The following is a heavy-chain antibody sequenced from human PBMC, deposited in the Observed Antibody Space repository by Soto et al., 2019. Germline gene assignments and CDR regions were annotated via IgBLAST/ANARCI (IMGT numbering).Heavy chain of an antibody. J-gene: IGHJ5*02. CDR3: ARGAPAWAAAGHNLFDP. CDR1: GYTFTCYS. V-gene: IGHV1-2*02. Sequence: GASAELSCKASGYTFTCYSMHWVRQAPGKGLEWMGWINPNSGGTNYAQKFQGRVTMTRDTSISTAYMELSRLRSDDTAVYYCARGAPAWAAAGHNLFDPWGQRTLVT. D-gene: IGHD6-13*01. CDR2: INPNSGGT.